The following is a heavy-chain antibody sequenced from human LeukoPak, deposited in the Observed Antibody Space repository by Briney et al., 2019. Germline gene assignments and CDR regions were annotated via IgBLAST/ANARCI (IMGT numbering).Heavy chain of an antibody. CDR2: IYYSGST. Sequence: SETLSLTCTVSGGSISSSSYYWGWIRQPPGKGLEWIGSIYYSGSTYYNPSLKSRVTISVDTSKNQFSLKLSSVTAADTAAYYCARVYSSSSGRHYYMDVWGKGTTVTVSS. CDR3: ARVYSSSSGRHYYMDV. D-gene: IGHD6-6*01. V-gene: IGHV4-39*07. CDR1: GGSISSSSYY. J-gene: IGHJ6*03.